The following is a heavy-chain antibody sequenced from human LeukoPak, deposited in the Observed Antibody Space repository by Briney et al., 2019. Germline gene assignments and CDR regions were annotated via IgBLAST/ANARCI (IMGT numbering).Heavy chain of an antibody. D-gene: IGHD2-2*01. Sequence: GGSLRLSCAASGFTFSSYAMHWVRQAPGKGLEWVAVISYDGSNKYYADSVKGRFTISRDNSKNTLYLLMNSLRAEDTAVYYCAREGYCSSTSCDAHYYGMDVWGQGTTVTVSS. CDR3: AREGYCSSTSCDAHYYGMDV. CDR2: ISYDGSNK. CDR1: GFTFSSYA. V-gene: IGHV3-30-3*01. J-gene: IGHJ6*02.